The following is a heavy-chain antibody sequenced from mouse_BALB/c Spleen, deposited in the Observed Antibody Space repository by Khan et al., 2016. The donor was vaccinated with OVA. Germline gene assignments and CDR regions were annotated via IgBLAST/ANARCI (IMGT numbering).Heavy chain of an antibody. Sequence: EVELVESGGDLVKPGGSLKLSCAASGFTFSTYAMSWVRQTPEKRLEWVATISSDGDYIYYPDSMEGRFTISRDNAKNTLYLKMSSLRSEDTAMYYCARKNYGPFAYWGQGTLVTVSA. CDR2: ISSDGDYI. CDR1: GFTFSTYA. J-gene: IGHJ3*01. V-gene: IGHV5-9-1*01. D-gene: IGHD1-1*01. CDR3: ARKNYGPFAY.